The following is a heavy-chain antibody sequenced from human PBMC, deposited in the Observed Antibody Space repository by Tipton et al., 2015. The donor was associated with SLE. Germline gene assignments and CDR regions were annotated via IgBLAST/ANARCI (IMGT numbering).Heavy chain of an antibody. Sequence: TLSLTCSVSGGSVNIYYWSWIRQSPGRGLEWIGYVYTSGSTNYNPSLKSRVTISVDTSKNQFSVKLSSVTAADTAVYYCARASDSSNWGARNNWFDPWGQGTLVTVSS. CDR1: GGSVNIYY. J-gene: IGHJ5*02. D-gene: IGHD6-13*01. CDR3: ARASDSSNWGARNNWFDP. CDR2: VYTSGST. V-gene: IGHV4-4*09.